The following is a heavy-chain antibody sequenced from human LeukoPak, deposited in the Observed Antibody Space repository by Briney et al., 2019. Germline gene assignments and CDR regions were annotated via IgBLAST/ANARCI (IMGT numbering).Heavy chain of an antibody. V-gene: IGHV3-73*01. CDR1: GFTFSGSA. D-gene: IGHD3-22*01. J-gene: IGHJ4*02. CDR2: IRSKANSYAT. CDR3: TRANDYDSSGYYYY. Sequence: GGSLRLSCAASGFTFSGSAMHWVRQASGKGLEWVGRIRSKANSYATAYAASVKGRFTISRDDSKNTAYLQMNSLKTEDTAVYYCTRANDYDSSGYYYYWGQGTLVTVSS.